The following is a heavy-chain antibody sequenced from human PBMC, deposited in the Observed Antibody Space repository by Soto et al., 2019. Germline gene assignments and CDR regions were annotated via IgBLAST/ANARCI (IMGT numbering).Heavy chain of an antibody. J-gene: IGHJ3*02. D-gene: IGHD3-22*01. CDR1: GFSFGTYV. CDR3: AMTRLYDTGTNDYHRDALDI. V-gene: IGHV3-23*01. CDR2: ISGSGGRV. Sequence: EVQLLESGGGMVEPRGSLKLSCAAFGFSFGTYVMNWVRQAPGKGLEWVSGISGSGGRVYSADSVKGRFTISRDNSRNTLYLQMNSLRAEDTAIYYCAMTRLYDTGTNDYHRDALDIWGQGTQVTVSS.